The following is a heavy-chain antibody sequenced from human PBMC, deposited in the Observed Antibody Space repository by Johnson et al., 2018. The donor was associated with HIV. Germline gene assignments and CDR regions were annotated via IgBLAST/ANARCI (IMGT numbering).Heavy chain of an antibody. V-gene: IGHV3-7*01. D-gene: IGHD1-14*01. CDR1: GFTFSSYW. CDR3: ARDETEADGAFDI. J-gene: IGHJ3*02. Sequence: VQLVESGGGLVQPGGSLRLSCAASGFTFSSYWMSWVCQAPGKGLEWVANIKQDGSEKYYVDSVKGRFTISRDNAKNSLYLQMNSLRAEDTAVYYCARDETEADGAFDIWGQGTMVTVSS. CDR2: IKQDGSEK.